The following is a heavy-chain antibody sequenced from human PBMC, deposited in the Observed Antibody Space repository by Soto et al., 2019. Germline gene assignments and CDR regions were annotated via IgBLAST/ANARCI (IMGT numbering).Heavy chain of an antibody. Sequence: QVQRQVSGPGLVKPSATLSLTCTVSDGSISSYYWSWIRQPPGKGLDWLGYSFYTGSTNHNPSLKSRVTISLDMSTNQFSLRLSSVTAADTATYYCAKSRDRYNLNAIDDWGQGFLVTVSS. J-gene: IGHJ4*02. CDR2: SFYTGST. D-gene: IGHD5-12*01. CDR3: AKSRDRYNLNAIDD. CDR1: DGSISSYY. V-gene: IGHV4-59*01.